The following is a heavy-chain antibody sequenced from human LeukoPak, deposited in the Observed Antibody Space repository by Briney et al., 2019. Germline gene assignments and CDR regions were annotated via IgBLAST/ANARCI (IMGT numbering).Heavy chain of an antibody. D-gene: IGHD7-27*01. CDR2: INHSGST. CDR1: GGSFSGYY. V-gene: IGHV4-34*01. J-gene: IGHJ4*02. CDR3: ARGWGGPYFDY. Sequence: SETLSLTCAVYGGSFSGYYWSWIRQPPGKGLEWIGEINHSGSTNYNPSLKSRVTISVDTSKNQFSLKLSSVTAADTAVYYCARGWGGPYFDYWGQGTLVTVSS.